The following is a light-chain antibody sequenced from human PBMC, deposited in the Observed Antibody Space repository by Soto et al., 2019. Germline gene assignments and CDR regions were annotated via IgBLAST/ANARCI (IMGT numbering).Light chain of an antibody. V-gene: IGKV1-5*03. CDR2: QAS. J-gene: IGKJ4*01. CDR1: QNIITY. Sequence: DIQMTQSPSTLSASVGDRVTITCRASQNIITYLAWYQQKPGKAPKFLIYQASSLQSGVPSRFSSSGSETEFTLTISSLQPDDFATYYCQQYQSYPITFGGGTKVEIK. CDR3: QQYQSYPIT.